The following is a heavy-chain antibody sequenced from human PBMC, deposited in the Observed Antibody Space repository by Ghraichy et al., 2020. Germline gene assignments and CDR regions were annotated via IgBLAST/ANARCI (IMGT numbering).Heavy chain of an antibody. Sequence: GGSLRLSCAASGFTFSSYGMHWVRQAPGKGLEWVAVISYDGSNKYYADSVKGRFTISRDNSKNTLYLQMNSLRAEDTAVYYCAKDLGGIAAAEKDWGQGTLVTVSS. J-gene: IGHJ4*02. CDR1: GFTFSSYG. V-gene: IGHV3-30*18. D-gene: IGHD6-13*01. CDR2: ISYDGSNK. CDR3: AKDLGGIAAAEKD.